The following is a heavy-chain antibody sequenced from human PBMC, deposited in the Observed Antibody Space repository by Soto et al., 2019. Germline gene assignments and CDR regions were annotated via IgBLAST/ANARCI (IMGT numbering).Heavy chain of an antibody. D-gene: IGHD6-19*01. V-gene: IGHV1-69*13. CDR2: IIPTFGTA. Sequence: SVKVSCKASGGTFSSYAISWVRQAPGQGLEWMGGIIPTFGTANYAQKFQGKVTITADESTSTAYMELSSLSSEDTAVYYCARTAVAGTYYYYYGMDVWGQGTTVTVSS. CDR1: GGTFSSYA. J-gene: IGHJ6*02. CDR3: ARTAVAGTYYYYYGMDV.